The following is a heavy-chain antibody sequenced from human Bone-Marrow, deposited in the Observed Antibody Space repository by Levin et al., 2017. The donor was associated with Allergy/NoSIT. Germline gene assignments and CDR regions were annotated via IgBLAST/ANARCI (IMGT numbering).Heavy chain of an antibody. CDR1: GDSITSSSYY. J-gene: IGHJ4*02. CDR3: ARDRRGYFYGGPFDY. CDR2: FYFSGNS. V-gene: IGHV4-39*07. D-gene: IGHD5-18*01. Sequence: SETLSLTCTVSGDSITSSSYYWGWIRQPPGKGLEWIGSFYFSGNSDYNPSLKSRVTISLDTSKNQFSLKLSSVTAADTAVYYCARDRRGYFYGGPFDYWGQGTLVTVSS.